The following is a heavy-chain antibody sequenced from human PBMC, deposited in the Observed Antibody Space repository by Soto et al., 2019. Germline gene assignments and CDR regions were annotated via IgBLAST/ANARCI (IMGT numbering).Heavy chain of an antibody. V-gene: IGHV5-51*01. J-gene: IGHJ4*02. CDR2: IYPGDSDT. CDR3: VRSKGGYSYGTPFDY. CDR1: GYSFTNYW. D-gene: IGHD5-18*01. Sequence: PGESLKISCKGSGYSFTNYWIGWVRQMPGKGLEWMGAIYPGDSDTRYSPSFQGQVTISAGKSLSTAYLQWSSLKASDTALYYCVRSKGGYSYGTPFDYWGQGTLVTVSS.